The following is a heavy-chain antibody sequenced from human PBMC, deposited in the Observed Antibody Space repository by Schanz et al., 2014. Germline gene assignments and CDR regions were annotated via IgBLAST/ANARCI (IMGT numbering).Heavy chain of an antibody. J-gene: IGHJ6*02. D-gene: IGHD3-9*01. CDR3: ARVQDYILTGSEYYYGMDV. CDR1: GYTFSDYG. Sequence: QVQLVQSGAEVKKPGASVKVSCKTSGYTFSDYGITWVRQAPGQGLEWVGWISPYTGNTHYFDKMEGRVTMTTDTSTSTAYMDLRSLRSDDTAVYYCARVQDYILTGSEYYYGMDVWGQGTTVTVSS. CDR2: ISPYTGNT. V-gene: IGHV1-18*01.